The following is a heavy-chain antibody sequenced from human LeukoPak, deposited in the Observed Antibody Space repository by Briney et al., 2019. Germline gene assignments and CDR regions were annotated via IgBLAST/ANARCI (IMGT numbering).Heavy chain of an antibody. CDR2: IRNKASGGTT. Sequence: GRSLRLSCRASGFTFGDYAMSWVGQAPGKGLEWVGFIRNKASGGTTEYGTSVKGRFTISRDDSKSITFLQMNSLRTEDTAMYYCTRERSVAVSYRDNYWGQGTLVTVSS. CDR1: GFTFGDYA. V-gene: IGHV3-49*04. J-gene: IGHJ4*02. CDR3: TRERSVAVSYRDNY. D-gene: IGHD6-19*01.